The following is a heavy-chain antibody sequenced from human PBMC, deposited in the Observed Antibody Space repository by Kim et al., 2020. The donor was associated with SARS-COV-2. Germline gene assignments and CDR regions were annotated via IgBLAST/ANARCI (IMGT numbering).Heavy chain of an antibody. D-gene: IGHD6-6*01. CDR2: ISGSGGST. J-gene: IGHJ6*02. V-gene: IGHV3-23*01. Sequence: GGSLRLSCAASGFTFSSYAMSWVRQAPGKGLEWVSAISGSGGSTYYADSVKGRFTISRDNSKNTLYLQMNSLRAEDTAVYYCAKYQVSPKFSFYYGMDVWGQGTTVTVSS. CDR3: AKYQVSPKFSFYYGMDV. CDR1: GFTFSSYA.